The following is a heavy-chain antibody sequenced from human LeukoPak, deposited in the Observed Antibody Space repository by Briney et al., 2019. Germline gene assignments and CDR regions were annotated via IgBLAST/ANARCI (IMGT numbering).Heavy chain of an antibody. CDR3: ARESSLNGCYFYY. V-gene: IGHV3-53*01. D-gene: IGHD5-24*01. J-gene: IGHJ4*01. CDR2: IYSGGST. CDR1: GLTVSSNY. Sequence: PPGGSLRLSFAASGLTVSSNYMSWVRQAPGKGLEWVSVIYSGGSTYYADSVKGRFTISRDNSKNTLFLQMNSLRAEDTALYYCARESSLNGCYFYYWGPVTLVTVSS.